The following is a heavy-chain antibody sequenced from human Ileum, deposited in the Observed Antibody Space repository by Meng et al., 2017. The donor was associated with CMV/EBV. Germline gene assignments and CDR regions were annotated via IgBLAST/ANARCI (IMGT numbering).Heavy chain of an antibody. CDR1: GFKVTIDY. D-gene: IGHD2-2*01. CDR2: VYRSGIT. Sequence: SCAASGFKVTIDYMSWVRQAPGRGLEWLSIVYRSGITSYADSVRGRFSMSRDNFNNTVTLQMDSLTVDDTALYFCARTPAGEGKYFADWGRGALVTVSS. J-gene: IGHJ4*02. CDR3: ARTPAGEGKYFAD. V-gene: IGHV3-53*01.